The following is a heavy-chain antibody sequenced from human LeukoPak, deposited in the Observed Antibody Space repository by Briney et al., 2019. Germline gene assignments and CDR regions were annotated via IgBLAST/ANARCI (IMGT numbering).Heavy chain of an antibody. J-gene: IGHJ4*02. CDR2: INWSGGST. CDR3: AGGDRNGWYFDY. Sequence: GGSLRLSCAASGFTVSSNYMSWLRQAPGKGLEWVSGINWSGGSTGYADSVKGRFTISRDNAKNSLYLQMNSLRAEDTALYYCAGGDRNGWYFDYWGQGTLVTVSS. CDR1: GFTVSSNY. V-gene: IGHV3-20*04. D-gene: IGHD6-19*01.